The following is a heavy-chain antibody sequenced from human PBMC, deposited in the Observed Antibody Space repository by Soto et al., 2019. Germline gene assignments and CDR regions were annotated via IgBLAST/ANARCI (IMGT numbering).Heavy chain of an antibody. D-gene: IGHD3-16*01. CDR1: GASMINYY. V-gene: IGHV4-59*01. CDR3: VRSGHSFGGVS. CDR2: MYYSGTS. Sequence: LSLTCSVSGASMINYYGSWVRQTPEKGMEWIGYMYYSGTSNYNSSLKSRVTISVDTSKNQFSLKLRSVTAADTATYYCVRSGHSFGGVSWGLGTMVTVYS. J-gene: IGHJ4*02.